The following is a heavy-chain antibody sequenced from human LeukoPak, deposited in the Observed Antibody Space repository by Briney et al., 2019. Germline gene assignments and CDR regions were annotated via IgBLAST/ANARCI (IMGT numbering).Heavy chain of an antibody. V-gene: IGHV3-23*01. J-gene: IGHJ4*02. CDR2: ISGSGSST. CDR3: AKDSNTPGYFDY. D-gene: IGHD2/OR15-2a*01. CDR1: GFTFRNYA. Sequence: PGGSLRLSCAASGFTFRNYAMNWVRRAPGKGLEWVSRISGSGSSTNYADSVKGRFTISRDNSKNTLYLQMTSLRAEDTAIYYCAKDSNTPGYFDYWGQGIPVTVSS.